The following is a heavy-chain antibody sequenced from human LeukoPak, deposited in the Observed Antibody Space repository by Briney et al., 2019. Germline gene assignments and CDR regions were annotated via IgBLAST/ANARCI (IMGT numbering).Heavy chain of an antibody. J-gene: IGHJ4*02. Sequence: GGSLRLSCVVSGFTFSNYWMHWVRQAPGKGLVWVSRINTDGSSTSYADPVKGRFTISRDNAKNTHYLQMNSLRAEDTAVYYCAREGSLGQQLPPNYWGQGTLVTVSS. CDR3: AREGSLGQQLPPNY. CDR1: GFTFSNYW. CDR2: INTDGSST. V-gene: IGHV3-74*01. D-gene: IGHD6-13*01.